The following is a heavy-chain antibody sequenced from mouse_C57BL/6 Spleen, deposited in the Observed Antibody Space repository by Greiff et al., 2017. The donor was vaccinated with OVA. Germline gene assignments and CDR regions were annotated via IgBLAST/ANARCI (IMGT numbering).Heavy chain of an antibody. CDR1: GFTFSDYG. CDR3: ARPYDYDVVGWFAY. V-gene: IGHV5-17*01. D-gene: IGHD2-4*01. J-gene: IGHJ3*01. CDR2: ISSSSSTI. Sequence: EVKLVESGGGLVKPGGSLKLSCAASGFTFSDYGMHWVRQAPEKGLEWVAYISSSSSTIYYADTVKGRFTISRANDKNTLFLQRTSLRSEDTAMYYWARPYDYDVVGWFAYWGQGTLVTVSA.